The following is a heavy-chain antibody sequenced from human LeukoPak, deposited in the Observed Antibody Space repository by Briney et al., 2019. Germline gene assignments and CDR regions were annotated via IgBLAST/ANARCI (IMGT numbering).Heavy chain of an antibody. CDR1: GFTFSTYG. V-gene: IGHV3-30*18. J-gene: IGHJ6*03. Sequence: GGSLRLSCAASGFTFSTYGMHWVRQAPGKGLNWVAVISNDGTNKYYVDGVKGRFSISRDNSRNTLFLQMNSLRAEDTAVYYCAKDGVTRGPGSSLHHYYFMDVWGKGTTVTVSS. CDR2: ISNDGTNK. CDR3: AKDGVTRGPGSSLHHYYFMDV. D-gene: IGHD5-18*01.